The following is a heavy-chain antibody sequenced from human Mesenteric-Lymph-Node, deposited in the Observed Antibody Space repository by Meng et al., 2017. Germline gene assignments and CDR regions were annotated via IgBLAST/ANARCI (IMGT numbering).Heavy chain of an antibody. CDR2: INHSGST. CDR1: GGSFSAYN. CDR3: ARASYGSGSPLGESWFDP. D-gene: IGHD3-10*01. V-gene: IGHV4-34*01. J-gene: IGHJ5*02. Sequence: VQLQQWGAGLWKPSGTLSLICFVYGGSFSAYNWRWIRQPPGKGLEWIGEINHSGSTNYNPSLKSRVTISVDTSKNQFSLKLSSVTAADTAVYYCARASYGSGSPLGESWFDPWGQGTLVTVSS.